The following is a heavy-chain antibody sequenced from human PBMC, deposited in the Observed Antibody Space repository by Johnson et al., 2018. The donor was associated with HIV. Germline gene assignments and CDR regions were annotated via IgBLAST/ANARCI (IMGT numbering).Heavy chain of an antibody. D-gene: IGHD6-6*01. J-gene: IGHJ3*02. V-gene: IGHV3-33*06. CDR3: AKDQFPAYSNSLFPDAFDI. Sequence: QLVESGGGVVQPGRSLRLSCAASGFIFSDYAMHWVRQAPGKGLEWVAVIWDDGSKKYYADSVKGRFTISRDNSKNTLYLQMNSLRAEDTAVYYCAKDQFPAYSNSLFPDAFDIWGQGTMVTVSS. CDR1: GFIFSDYA. CDR2: IWDDGSKK.